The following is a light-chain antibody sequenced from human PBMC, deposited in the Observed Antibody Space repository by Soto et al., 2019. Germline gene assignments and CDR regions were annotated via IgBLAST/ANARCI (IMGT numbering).Light chain of an antibody. CDR1: QSVSSN. V-gene: IGKV3-15*01. CDR2: GAS. J-gene: IGKJ1*01. CDR3: QHYNNWPRT. Sequence: IVITQSPATLSVSPGERATLSCRASQSVSSNLAWYQQKPGQAPRLLIYGASTRATGIPARFSGSGSGTEFTLTISSLQSEDFAVYYCQHYNNWPRTFGQGTKVEIK.